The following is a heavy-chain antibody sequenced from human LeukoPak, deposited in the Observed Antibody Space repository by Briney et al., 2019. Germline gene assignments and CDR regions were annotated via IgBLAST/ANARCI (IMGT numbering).Heavy chain of an antibody. Sequence: GGSLRLSCAASGFTVSSNYMSWVRQAPGKGLEWVSVIYSGGSTYYADSVKGRFTISRDNSKNTLYLQMNSLRAEDTAVYYCAKDAGNYCSSTSCYEYFQHWGQGTLVTVSS. D-gene: IGHD2-2*01. J-gene: IGHJ1*01. CDR2: IYSGGST. V-gene: IGHV3-53*01. CDR3: AKDAGNYCSSTSCYEYFQH. CDR1: GFTVSSNY.